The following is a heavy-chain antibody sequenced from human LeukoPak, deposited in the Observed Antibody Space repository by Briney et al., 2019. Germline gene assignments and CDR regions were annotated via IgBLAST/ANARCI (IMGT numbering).Heavy chain of an antibody. D-gene: IGHD5-18*01. CDR1: GYNFRNYG. V-gene: IGHV1-18*01. CDR3: ARDSARGYSYGYNAFDI. Sequence: ASVKVSCKASGYNFRNYGIGWVRQAPRQGLEWMGWITAGNGNTNYAQKVQGRVTMTTDTSTSTAYMELRSLRSDDTAVYFCARDSARGYSYGYNAFDIWGQGTMVSVSS. CDR2: ITAGNGNT. J-gene: IGHJ3*02.